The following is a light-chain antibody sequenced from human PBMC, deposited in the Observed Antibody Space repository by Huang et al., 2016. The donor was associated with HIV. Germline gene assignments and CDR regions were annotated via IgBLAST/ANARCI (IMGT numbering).Light chain of an antibody. V-gene: IGKV3-20*01. CDR2: GAS. CDR1: QFVANAY. Sequence: EIVLTQSPGTLSLSPGDRATLSCRASQFVANAYVAWYQHKPGQSPRLLIYGASMRASGIPDRFSCSGFGTDFTLTISRLEPYDFAVYFCQQCGSPTWTFGQGTKVEIK. CDR3: QQCGSPTWT. J-gene: IGKJ1*01.